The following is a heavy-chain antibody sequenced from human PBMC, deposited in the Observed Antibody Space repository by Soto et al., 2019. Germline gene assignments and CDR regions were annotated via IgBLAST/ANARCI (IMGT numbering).Heavy chain of an antibody. CDR3: ARASYDTLTGITSLSYFDY. V-gene: IGHV1-3*01. J-gene: IGHJ4*02. CDR1: GYRFTTYA. D-gene: IGHD3-9*01. CDR2: INAGNGYT. Sequence: GASVKPSCKPSGYRFTTYAMHWVRQAPRQRLEWMGWINAGNGYTKYSHKFQGRVTISRDTSASTVYMELSSLRSEDTAVYFCARASYDTLTGITSLSYFDYWGQGTLVTVS.